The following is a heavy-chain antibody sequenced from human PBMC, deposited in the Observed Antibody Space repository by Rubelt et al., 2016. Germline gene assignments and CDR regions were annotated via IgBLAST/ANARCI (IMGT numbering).Heavy chain of an antibody. D-gene: IGHD1-26*01. CDR2: ISGSGGST. J-gene: IGHJ4*02. Sequence: SRGGLVQPGGSLRVSCAASGFTFSRYAMNWVRQAPGKGLEWVAAISGSGGSTFYADSVKGRFTISRDNSKSTLYLQMNSLGAEDTAVYYCATSKVNSGSCGAVLDYWGQGALVIVSS. CDR1: GFTFSRYA. V-gene: IGHV3-23*01. CDR3: ATSKVNSGSCGAVLDY.